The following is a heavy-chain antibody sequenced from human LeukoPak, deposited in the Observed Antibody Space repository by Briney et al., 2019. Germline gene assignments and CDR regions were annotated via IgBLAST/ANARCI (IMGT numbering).Heavy chain of an antibody. V-gene: IGHV3-33*01. CDR2: TWYDGRNN. Sequence: GGSLRLSCAASGFTFSSYGMHWVRQAPGKGLGWVAVTWYDGRNNYYAASVKGRFTISRDDSKTTVYLLMNSLRAEDTAVYYCATEDGVFPDAFDIWGQGTMVTVSS. CDR3: ATEDGVFPDAFDI. D-gene: IGHD2-21*01. J-gene: IGHJ3*02. CDR1: GFTFSSYG.